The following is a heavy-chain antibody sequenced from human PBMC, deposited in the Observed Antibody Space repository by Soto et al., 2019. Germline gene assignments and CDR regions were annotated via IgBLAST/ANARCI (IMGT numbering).Heavy chain of an antibody. CDR2: IKQDGSKA. CDR1: GFAFWSDG. V-gene: IGHV3-7*01. CDR3: ARDLYGGFSYGHWDS. J-gene: IGHJ4*02. D-gene: IGHD4-17*01. Sequence: GGSLRLSCVASGFAFWSDGMSWVRQAPGKGLEWVANIKQDGSKAQYLESVRGRFTISRDNSKSSVYLQMNSLRAEDTALYYCARDLYGGFSYGHWDSWGQGTLVTVSS.